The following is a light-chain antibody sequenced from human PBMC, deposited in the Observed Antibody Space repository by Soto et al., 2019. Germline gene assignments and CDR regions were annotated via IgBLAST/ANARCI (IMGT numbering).Light chain of an antibody. CDR2: GAS. J-gene: IGKJ2*01. Sequence: EIVMTQSPATLSLSPGERAALSCRASQSINSEFAWYHQKPGQPPRLLIYGASTRATGVPARFTGSESGSECTLTISGLQSEDFAVYYCQQGHNWPLTFGQGTRLEI. CDR1: QSINSE. CDR3: QQGHNWPLT. V-gene: IGKV3-15*01.